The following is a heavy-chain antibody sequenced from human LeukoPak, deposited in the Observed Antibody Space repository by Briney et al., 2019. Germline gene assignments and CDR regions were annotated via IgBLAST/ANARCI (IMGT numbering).Heavy chain of an antibody. Sequence: GGSLRLSCSASGFTFSNYGMHWVRQAPGKGLEWVAFIRYDGSDKYYTDSVKGRFTIARDNSKNTLFLRMNSLRAEDTAVYYCARVPWGYYDSSGYYLDYWGQGTPVTVSS. CDR1: GFTFSNYG. J-gene: IGHJ4*02. CDR3: ARVPWGYYDSSGYYLDY. D-gene: IGHD3-22*01. CDR2: IRYDGSDK. V-gene: IGHV3-30*02.